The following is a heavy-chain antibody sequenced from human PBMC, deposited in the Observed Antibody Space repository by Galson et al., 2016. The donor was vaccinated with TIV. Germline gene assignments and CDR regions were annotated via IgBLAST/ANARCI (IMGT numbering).Heavy chain of an antibody. V-gene: IGHV3-9*01. CDR1: GFRFDSYG. CDR2: INWNSGRM. CDR3: AKGIGAGWKGPTLDY. J-gene: IGHJ4*02. D-gene: IGHD6-19*01. Sequence: SLRLSCAASGFRFDSYGSYGMNWVRQAPGKGLEWVSGINWNSGRMGYADSVKGRFTISRDNAKNSLYLQLNSLRGEDTALYYCAKGIGAGWKGPTLDYWGRGTLFSVSS.